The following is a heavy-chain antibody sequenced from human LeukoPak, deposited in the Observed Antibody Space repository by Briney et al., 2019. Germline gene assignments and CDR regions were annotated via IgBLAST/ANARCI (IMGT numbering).Heavy chain of an antibody. D-gene: IGHD6-13*01. CDR2: IYPGDSDT. CDR1: GYSFTSYW. Sequence: GESLKISCKGSGYSFTSYWIGWVRQMPGKGLEWMGIIYPGDSDTRYSPSFQGQVTISADKSISTAYLQWSSLKASDTAMYYCARPRIPGHSHAEYFQHWGQGTLVTVSS. J-gene: IGHJ1*01. CDR3: ARPRIPGHSHAEYFQH. V-gene: IGHV5-51*01.